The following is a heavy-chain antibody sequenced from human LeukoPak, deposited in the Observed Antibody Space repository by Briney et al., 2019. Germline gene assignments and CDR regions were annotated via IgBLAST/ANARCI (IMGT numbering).Heavy chain of an antibody. CDR3: VRHGLKGCSGGRCFTSFYYYGPDV. V-gene: IGHV5-51*01. D-gene: IGHD2-15*01. Sequence: GESLKNSCKGSGYRFIDYWIGWVRQMPGKGLEWMGTIFPGDSDIKYSPSFQGQVTISADNSISTAYLQWSSLKASDTAMYYCVRHGLKGCSGGRCFTSFYYYGPDVWGQGSTVTVSS. CDR2: IFPGDSDI. CDR1: GYRFIDYW. J-gene: IGHJ6*02.